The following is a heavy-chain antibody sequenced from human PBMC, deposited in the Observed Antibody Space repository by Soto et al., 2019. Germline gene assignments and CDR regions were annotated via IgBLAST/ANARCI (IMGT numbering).Heavy chain of an antibody. CDR3: ARGTGLQHSFDL. CDR2: ISPKSGDA. J-gene: IGHJ3*01. D-gene: IGHD2-8*02. CDR1: GFSFTDYY. Sequence: QVRLVQSGAEVKKPGASVKVSCKASGFSFTDYYVHWVRQAPGQGLEWMGWISPKSGDANYAQNFQASVTLTSDASLGSASMELKRLTSDDTAVYFCARGTGLQHSFDLLGQGTMVSVSS. V-gene: IGHV1-2*04.